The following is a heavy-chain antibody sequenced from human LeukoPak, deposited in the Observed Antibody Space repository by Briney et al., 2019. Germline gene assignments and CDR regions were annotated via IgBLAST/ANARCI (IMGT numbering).Heavy chain of an antibody. Sequence: PSETLSLTCTVSGGSINSYYWSWIRQPPGKGLQWIGCIHYSGSTNYNPSLKSRVTISVDTSKNQFSLKLSSVTAADTAVYYCARTTMVRGTYYMDVWGKGTTVTVSS. J-gene: IGHJ6*03. CDR1: GGSINSYY. CDR3: ARTTMVRGTYYMDV. V-gene: IGHV4-59*01. D-gene: IGHD3-10*01. CDR2: IHYSGST.